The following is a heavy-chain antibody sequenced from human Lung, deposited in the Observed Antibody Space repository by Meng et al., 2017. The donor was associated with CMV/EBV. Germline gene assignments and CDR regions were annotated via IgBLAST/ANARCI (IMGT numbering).Heavy chain of an antibody. CDR1: DDSISSRSYY. D-gene: IGHD6-6*01. CDR2: IYYSGST. Sequence: GSLRLXCTVSDDSISSRSYYWGWIRQPPGKGLEWIGSIYYSGSTYYNPSLKSRVTISVDTSKNQFSLKLSSVTAADTAVYYCARINIASRRAIDYWGQGTLVTVSS. CDR3: ARINIASRRAIDY. J-gene: IGHJ4*02. V-gene: IGHV4-39*07.